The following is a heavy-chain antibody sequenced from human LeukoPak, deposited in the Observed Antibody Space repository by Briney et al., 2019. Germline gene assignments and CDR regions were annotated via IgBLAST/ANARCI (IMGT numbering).Heavy chain of an antibody. Sequence: PGGSLRLSCAASGFTFSSYAMHWVRQAPGKGLEWVAVISYDGSNKYYADSVKGRFTISRDNSKNTLYLQMNSLRAEDMAVYYCARENYGDYDYWGQGTLVTVSS. CDR2: ISYDGSNK. J-gene: IGHJ4*02. CDR1: GFTFSSYA. V-gene: IGHV3-30-3*01. CDR3: ARENYGDYDY. D-gene: IGHD4-17*01.